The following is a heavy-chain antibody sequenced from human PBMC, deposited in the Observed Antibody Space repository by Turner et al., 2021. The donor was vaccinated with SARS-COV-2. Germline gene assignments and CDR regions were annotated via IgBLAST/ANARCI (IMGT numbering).Heavy chain of an antibody. J-gene: IGHJ4*02. Sequence: QVQLVESGGGVVQPGRALRLSCAASGFTFNSYFMPWVRQAPGKGLEWVAVIWYDGSNKYSADSVKGRFTISRDNSKNTLYLQMNSLRAEDTAVYYCARGYSSGWYGRESFDYWGQGTLVTVSS. CDR3: ARGYSSGWYGRESFDY. CDR1: GFTFNSYF. D-gene: IGHD6-19*01. CDR2: IWYDGSNK. V-gene: IGHV3-33*01.